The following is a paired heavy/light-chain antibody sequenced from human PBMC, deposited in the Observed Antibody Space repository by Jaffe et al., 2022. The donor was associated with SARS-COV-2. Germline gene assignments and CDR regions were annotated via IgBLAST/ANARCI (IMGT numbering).Heavy chain of an antibody. CDR3: ARAEDSKSHFMY. Sequence: QVQLVQSGAEVKKPGASVKVSCKASGYTFTSYAIHWVRQAPGQRLEWLGWINAGNGDTKYSKNFQDRVTINRDTSANTAYMQLSSLRSEDTAVYYCARAEDSKSHFMYWGQGTLVTVSS. CDR1: GYTFTSYA. V-gene: IGHV1-3*01. D-gene: IGHD3-3*02. CDR2: INAGNGDT. J-gene: IGHJ4*02.
Light chain of an antibody. CDR3: QQRSNWPLT. V-gene: IGKV3-11*01. CDR1: QSVTRY. Sequence: EIVLTQSPATLSLSPGERATLSCRASQSVTRYLAWYQQKPGQAPRLLIYDASNRATGIPARFSGSGSGTDFTLTISSLDPEDFAVYYCQQRSNWPLTFGGGTKVEIK. J-gene: IGKJ4*01. CDR2: DAS.